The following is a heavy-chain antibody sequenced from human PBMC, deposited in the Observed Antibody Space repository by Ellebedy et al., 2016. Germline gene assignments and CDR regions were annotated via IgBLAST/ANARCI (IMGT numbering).Heavy chain of an antibody. V-gene: IGHV3-30*18. CDR2: ISYDGNDK. CDR3: AKVRSPDFYNKDGMDV. Sequence: GGSLRLSXVASGFAFSRYGIHWVRQAPGKGLEWVAVISYDGNDKYYTDSVKGRFTISRDNSKIRVYLQMNSLRLEDTAVYYCAKVRSPDFYNKDGMDVWGQGTTVTVSS. CDR1: GFAFSRYG. D-gene: IGHD1-14*01. J-gene: IGHJ6*02.